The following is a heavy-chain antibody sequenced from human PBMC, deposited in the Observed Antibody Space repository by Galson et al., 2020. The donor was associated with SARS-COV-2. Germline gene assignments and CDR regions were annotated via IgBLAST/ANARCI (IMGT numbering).Heavy chain of an antibody. J-gene: IGHJ6*02. V-gene: IGHV3-21*01. Sequence: GSLRLSLAASAFPFTTYSMNWVRLPPGQGLEWVPSISTSSSYTYYVHSVKGRFSISRDNPRNSLYLQMNSLRAEDTAVYYCARDEGIRGYNYGRLYYGMDVWGQGTTVTVSS. CDR1: AFPFTTYS. D-gene: IGHD5-18*01. CDR3: ARDEGIRGYNYGRLYYGMDV. CDR2: ISTSSSYT.